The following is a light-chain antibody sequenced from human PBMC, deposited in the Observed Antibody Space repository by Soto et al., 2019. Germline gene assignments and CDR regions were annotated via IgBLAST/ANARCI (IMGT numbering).Light chain of an antibody. J-gene: IGLJ2*01. CDR2: DVT. CDR3: SSYSGSTTHIL. Sequence: QSALTQPASVSGSPGQSITISCTGSSSDIGGYNYVSWYQQHPGKAPKLIIYDVTYRPSGFSYRFSASQSGSTASLTISGLQPEDEADYYCSSYSGSTTHILFGGGTKLTVL. CDR1: SSDIGGYNY. V-gene: IGLV2-14*01.